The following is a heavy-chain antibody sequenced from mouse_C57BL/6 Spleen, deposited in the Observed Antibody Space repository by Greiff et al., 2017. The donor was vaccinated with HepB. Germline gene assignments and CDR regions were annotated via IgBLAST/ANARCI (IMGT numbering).Heavy chain of an antibody. CDR1: GFTFSSYG. CDR3: ASRFITTVVDWYFDV. CDR2: ISSGGSYT. J-gene: IGHJ1*03. D-gene: IGHD1-1*01. V-gene: IGHV5-6*02. Sequence: DVKLQESGGDLVKPGGSLKLSCAASGFTFSSYGMSWVRQTPDKRLEWVATISSGGSYTYYPDSVKGRFTISRDNAKNTLYLQMSSLKSEDTAMYYCASRFITTVVDWYFDVWGTGTTVTVSS.